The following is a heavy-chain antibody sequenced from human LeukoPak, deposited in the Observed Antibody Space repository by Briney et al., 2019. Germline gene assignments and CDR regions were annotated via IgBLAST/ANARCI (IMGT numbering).Heavy chain of an antibody. D-gene: IGHD3-22*01. CDR2: INPSGGST. CDR3: ARAEVATYYYDSSGLTGEFDY. Sequence: ASVTVSFTASGYTFTSYYMHWVRQAPGQGLEWMGIINPSGGSTSYAQKFQGRVTMTRDTSTSTVYMELSSLRSEDTAVYYCARAEVATYYYDSSGLTGEFDYWGQGTLVTVSS. J-gene: IGHJ4*02. CDR1: GYTFTSYY. V-gene: IGHV1-46*01.